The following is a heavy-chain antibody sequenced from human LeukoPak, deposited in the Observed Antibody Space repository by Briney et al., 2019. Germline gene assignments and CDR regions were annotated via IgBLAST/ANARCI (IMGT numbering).Heavy chain of an antibody. D-gene: IGHD1-26*01. CDR2: IRFDGSNK. CDR1: GFTFSSYG. Sequence: PAGSLRRSCTASGFTFSSYGMLWVRQAPGKGLEWMAFIRFDGSNKYYADSVKGRFTISRDNSKNTLYLQVNSLRPEDTAVYYCAKLGGQWELNPWGQGTLVTVSS. J-gene: IGHJ5*02. V-gene: IGHV3-30*02. CDR3: AKLGGQWELNP.